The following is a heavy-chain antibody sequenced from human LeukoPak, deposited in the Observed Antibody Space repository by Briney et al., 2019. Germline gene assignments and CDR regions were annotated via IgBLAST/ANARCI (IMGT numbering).Heavy chain of an antibody. CDR2: IYYGGST. Sequence: PSETLSLTCTVSGGSISSSSYYWGWIRQPPGKGLEWIVSIYYGGSTYYNPSLKSRVTISVDTSKNQFSLKLSSVTAADTAVYYCARRRRYYFDYWGQGTLVTVSS. V-gene: IGHV4-39*01. CDR1: GGSISSSSYY. CDR3: ARRRRYYFDY. J-gene: IGHJ4*02.